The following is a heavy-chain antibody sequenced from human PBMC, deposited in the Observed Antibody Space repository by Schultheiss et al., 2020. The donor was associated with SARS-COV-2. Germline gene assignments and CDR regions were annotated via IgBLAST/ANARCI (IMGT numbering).Heavy chain of an antibody. V-gene: IGHV4-34*01. CDR3: ARGREGADGLDY. CDR1: GGSFSGSY. Sequence: SETLSLTCAVYGGSFSGSYWSWIRQPPGKGLEWIGEINYSGSTNYDPSLKSRVTISLDTSKNQFSLKLSSVTAADTAVYYCARGREGADGLDYWCQGTLVTVSS. CDR2: INYSGST. J-gene: IGHJ4*02.